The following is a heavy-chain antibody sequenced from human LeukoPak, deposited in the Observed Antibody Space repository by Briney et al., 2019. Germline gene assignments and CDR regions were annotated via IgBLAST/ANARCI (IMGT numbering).Heavy chain of an antibody. CDR1: GFTFSSYG. CDR2: IWYDGSNK. J-gene: IGHJ4*02. CDR3: AKDSLIYCSGGSCYPDY. Sequence: GGSLRLSCAASGFTFSSYGMHWVREAPGKGLEWVAVIWYDGSNKYYADSVKGRFTISRDNSKNTLYLQMSSLRAEDTAVYYCAKDSLIYCSGGSCYPDYWGQGTLVTVSS. V-gene: IGHV3-33*06. D-gene: IGHD2-15*01.